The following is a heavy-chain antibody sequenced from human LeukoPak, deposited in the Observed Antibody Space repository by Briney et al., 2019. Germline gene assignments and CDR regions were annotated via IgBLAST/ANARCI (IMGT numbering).Heavy chain of an antibody. J-gene: IGHJ4*02. Sequence: PGGSLRLSCAASGFTFSNYAMHWVRQAPAKGLEWLAIVSHDGRNQYYAEPVKGRFTISRDSSKNTVSLQMNSLRGGDSALYYCGRDPSARVTIDFWGQGTLVSVSS. V-gene: IGHV3-30*04. CDR1: GFTFSNYA. CDR3: GRDPSARVTIDF. D-gene: IGHD5-24*01. CDR2: VSHDGRNQ.